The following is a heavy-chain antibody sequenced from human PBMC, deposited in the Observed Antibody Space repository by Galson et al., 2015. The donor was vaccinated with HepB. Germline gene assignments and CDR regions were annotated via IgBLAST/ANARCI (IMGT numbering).Heavy chain of an antibody. CDR1: GFIFSDYW. CDR3: ARFPN. V-gene: IGHV3-7*03. Sequence: SLRLSCAASGFIFSDYWMNWVRQAPGKGLEWVANIKQDGSEKNYVDSVKGRFTISRDNTNNSLYLQMNSLRAEDTAVYYCARFPNWGQGTMVTVSS. J-gene: IGHJ3*01. CDR2: IKQDGSEK.